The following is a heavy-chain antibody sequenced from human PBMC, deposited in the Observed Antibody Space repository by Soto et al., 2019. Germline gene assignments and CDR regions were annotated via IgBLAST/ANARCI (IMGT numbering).Heavy chain of an antibody. V-gene: IGHV3-11*01. Sequence: GGSLRLSGAASGFTFSDYYMSWIRQAPGKGLEWVSYISSSGSTIYYADSVKGRFTISRDNAKNSLYLQMNSLRAEDTAVYYCARSWQQLPPGDAFDIWGQGTMVTVSS. CDR3: ARSWQQLPPGDAFDI. CDR1: GFTFSDYY. J-gene: IGHJ3*02. CDR2: ISSSGSTI. D-gene: IGHD6-13*01.